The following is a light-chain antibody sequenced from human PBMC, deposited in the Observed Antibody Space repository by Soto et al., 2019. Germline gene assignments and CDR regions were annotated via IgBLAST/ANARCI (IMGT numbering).Light chain of an antibody. CDR3: SSYTTSTTRII. CDR2: EVS. CDR1: SSDVGGYNH. Sequence: QSALTQPASVSGSPGQSITISCTGSSSDVGGYNHVSWYQQHPGKAPKLMIYEVSNRPSGVSNRFSGSKSGNTASLTISGLQAEDEADYYCSSYTTSTTRIIFGVGTQLTVL. V-gene: IGLV2-14*01. J-gene: IGLJ2*01.